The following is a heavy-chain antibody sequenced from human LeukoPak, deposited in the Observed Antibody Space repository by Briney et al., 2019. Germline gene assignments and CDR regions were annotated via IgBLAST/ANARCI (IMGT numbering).Heavy chain of an antibody. V-gene: IGHV1-2*02. CDR2: INPNSGGT. CDR3: AGGELLAFDI. Sequence: GASVKVSCKASGYTFTGYYMHWMRQAPGQGLEWMGWINPNSGGTNYAQKFQGRVTITADKSTSTAYMELSSLRSEDTAVYYCAGGELLAFDIWGQGTMVTVSS. D-gene: IGHD1-26*01. CDR1: GYTFTGYY. J-gene: IGHJ3*02.